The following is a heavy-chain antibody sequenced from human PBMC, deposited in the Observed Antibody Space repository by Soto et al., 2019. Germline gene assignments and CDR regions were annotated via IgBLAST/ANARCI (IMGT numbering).Heavy chain of an antibody. Sequence: GGSLRLSCAASGFTFSSYAMSWVRQAPGKGLEWVSAISGSGGSTYYADSVKGRFTISRDNSKNTLYLQMNSLRAEDTAVYYCANARRGLEYYYYYMDVWGKGTTVTVSS. CDR2: ISGSGGST. D-gene: IGHD1-1*01. CDR3: ANARRGLEYYYYYMDV. J-gene: IGHJ6*03. V-gene: IGHV3-23*01. CDR1: GFTFSSYA.